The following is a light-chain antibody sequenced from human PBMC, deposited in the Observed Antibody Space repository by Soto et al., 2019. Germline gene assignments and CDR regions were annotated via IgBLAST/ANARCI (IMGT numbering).Light chain of an antibody. Sequence: EIVMTQSPATLSVSPGERATLSCWASQSVSSNLAWYQQKPGQVPRLLIYDVSTRATGIPTRFSGSGSGTEFTLTISSLQSEDFAAYYCQQYNNWPLTFGGGTKVEIK. CDR2: DVS. CDR1: QSVSSN. V-gene: IGKV3D-15*01. J-gene: IGKJ4*01. CDR3: QQYNNWPLT.